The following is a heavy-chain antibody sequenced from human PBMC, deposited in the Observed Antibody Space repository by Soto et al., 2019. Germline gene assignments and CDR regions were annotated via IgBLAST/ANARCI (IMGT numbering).Heavy chain of an antibody. Sequence: GGSLRLSCTASGLPHSSFAMMWVRQSPGKGLECVSGIYGSGRGIEYADSVKGRFTISRDNSKNTVYLQMTDLRADDTAVYYCAKDAVYNDGLWLMDHWGQGTQVTVSS. V-gene: IGHV3-23*05. CDR1: GLPHSSFA. D-gene: IGHD2-21*01. CDR3: AKDAVYNDGLWLMDH. J-gene: IGHJ4*02. CDR2: IYGSGRGI.